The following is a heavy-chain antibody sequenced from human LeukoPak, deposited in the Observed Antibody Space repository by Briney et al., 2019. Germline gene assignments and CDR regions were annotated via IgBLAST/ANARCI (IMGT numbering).Heavy chain of an antibody. D-gene: IGHD3-10*01. J-gene: IGHJ6*04. Sequence: GRSLRLSCVASGFIFSSYGMHWVRQAPGKGLEWVAVISYDGSNKYYADSVKGRFTISRDNSKNTLYLQMNSLRAEDTAVYYCARGGVGMDVWGKGTTVTVSS. CDR3: ARGGVGMDV. CDR1: GFIFSSYG. V-gene: IGHV3-30*03. CDR2: ISYDGSNK.